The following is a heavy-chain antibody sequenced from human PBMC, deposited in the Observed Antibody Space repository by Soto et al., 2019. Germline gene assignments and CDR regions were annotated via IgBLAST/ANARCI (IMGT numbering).Heavy chain of an antibody. CDR3: VIEGSGWYSRGSCHF. J-gene: IGHJ3*01. CDR1: GFTFSNYD. CDR2: ISGSGVSA. Sequence: EVQLLESGGGLVRPGGSLRLSCAASGFTFSNYDMNWVRQAPGKGLEWVSVISGSGVSAYYADSVQGRFTISRDNSKNTVYLQMNSLRAEDTGIYYCVIEGSGWYSRGSCHFWGRGTMVTVSS. D-gene: IGHD6-19*01. V-gene: IGHV3-23*01.